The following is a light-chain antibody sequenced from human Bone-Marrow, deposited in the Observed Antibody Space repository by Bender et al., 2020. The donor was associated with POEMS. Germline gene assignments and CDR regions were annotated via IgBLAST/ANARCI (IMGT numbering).Light chain of an antibody. CDR3: CSHAGSDTPYV. J-gene: IGLJ1*01. CDR2: EVT. CDR1: SSDVGSYNR. V-gene: IGLV2-23*02. Sequence: QSALTQPASVSGSPGQSITISCTGTSSDVGSYNRVSWYQKPPGTAPKLIIYEVTNRPSGVPHRFSGSKSGNTASLTISGLQTEDEADYYCCSHAGSDTPYVFGTGTRVTVL.